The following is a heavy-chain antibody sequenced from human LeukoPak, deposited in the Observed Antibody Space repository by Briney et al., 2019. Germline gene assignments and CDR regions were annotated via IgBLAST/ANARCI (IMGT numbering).Heavy chain of an antibody. CDR1: GDSFSSHY. D-gene: IGHD4-17*01. V-gene: IGHV4-59*11. CDR2: ISYIGTT. J-gene: IGHJ3*02. CDR3: ARNLVTVTKGFDI. Sequence: SETLSLTCAVSGDSFSSHYWTWIRQPPGRGLEWIGYISYIGTTNYNPSLKSRVTISIDTSKNQFSLKLSSVTTADTAVYYCARNLVTVTKGFDIWGLGTMVSVSS.